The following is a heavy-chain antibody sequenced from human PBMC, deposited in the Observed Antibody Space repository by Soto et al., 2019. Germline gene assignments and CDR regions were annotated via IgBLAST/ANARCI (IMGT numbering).Heavy chain of an antibody. V-gene: IGHV1-18*01. CDR2: ISAHNGNT. D-gene: IGHD1-1*01. CDR3: ARGRYGDY. Sequence: QVHLVQSGAEVKKPGASVKVSSKASGYTFTSYGITWVRQTPGQGLEWMGWISAHNGNTDYAQQLQGRVIVTRDTSTSTAYMELRSLISDDTAVYYCARGRYGDYWGQGALVTVSS. CDR1: GYTFTSYG. J-gene: IGHJ4*02.